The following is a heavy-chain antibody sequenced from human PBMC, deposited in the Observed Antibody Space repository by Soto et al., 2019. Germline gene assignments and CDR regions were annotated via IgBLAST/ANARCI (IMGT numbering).Heavy chain of an antibody. CDR3: ARGPYYYDSSGYYYYYYYGMDV. J-gene: IGHJ6*02. CDR1: GGSFSGYY. CDR2: INHSGST. Sequence: SETLSLTCAVYGGSFSGYYWSWIRQPPGKGLEWIGEINHSGSTNYNPSHKSRVNKSVDTSKNQFSLKLSSVTAADTAVYYCARGPYYYDSSGYYYYYYYGMDVWGQGTTVTVSS. D-gene: IGHD3-22*01. V-gene: IGHV4-34*01.